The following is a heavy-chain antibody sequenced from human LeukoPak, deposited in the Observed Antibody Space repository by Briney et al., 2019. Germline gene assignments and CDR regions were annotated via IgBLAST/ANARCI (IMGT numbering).Heavy chain of an antibody. V-gene: IGHV3-21*01. J-gene: IGHJ5*01. Sequence: PGGSLRLSCAASGFTFSRYSMNWVRQAPGKGLEWVSSISGSSSYLYYADSVKGRFTISRDNAKNSLYLQVNSLRAEDTAVYYCRGDSSGYSDSWGQGTLVTVSS. CDR2: ISGSSSYL. CDR3: RGDSSGYSDS. CDR1: GFTFSRYS. D-gene: IGHD3-22*01.